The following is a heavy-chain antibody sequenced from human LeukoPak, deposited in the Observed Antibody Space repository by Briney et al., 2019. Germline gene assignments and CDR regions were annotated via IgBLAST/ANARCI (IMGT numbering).Heavy chain of an antibody. D-gene: IGHD1-1*01. Sequence: PGGSLRLSWAAAGLTVSNFNMHWVRQAPGKCLEWVAFILFDGRSTKSTASVKDRFIISRDNSNNTLYLQMNTLTTEDTAVYYCANQKLSGTYLPDNWGQGTLVTVSS. CDR2: ILFDGRST. CDR3: ANQKLSGTYLPDN. V-gene: IGHV3-30*02. J-gene: IGHJ4*02. CDR1: GLTVSNFN.